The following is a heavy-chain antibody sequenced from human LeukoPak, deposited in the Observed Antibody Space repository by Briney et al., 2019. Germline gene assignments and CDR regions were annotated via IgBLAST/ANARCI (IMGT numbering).Heavy chain of an antibody. J-gene: IGHJ4*02. CDR2: IRSKAYGGTT. Sequence: PGGSLRLSCTAPGFTFGDYAMSRVRQAPGKGLEWVGFIRSKAYGGTTEYAASVKGRFTISRDDSKSIAYLQVNSLKTEDTAVYYCSRVRGYSYGYGDYWGQGTLVTVSA. CDR1: GFTFGDYA. CDR3: SRVRGYSYGYGDY. D-gene: IGHD5-18*01. V-gene: IGHV3-49*04.